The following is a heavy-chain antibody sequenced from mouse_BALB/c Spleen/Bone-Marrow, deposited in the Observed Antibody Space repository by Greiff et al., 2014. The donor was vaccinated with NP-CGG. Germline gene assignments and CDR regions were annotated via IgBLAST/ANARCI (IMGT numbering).Heavy chain of an antibody. Sequence: LQQSGGGLVKPGGSLKLSCAASGFTFSAYSMSWVRQTPEKRLEWVATISSGGHDTYYPDSVKGRFTISRDNAKNTLYLQMNGLKSVDSAVYYCSKDGGYDYSYYFDYWGQGTTLTVSS. V-gene: IGHV5-6-4*01. J-gene: IGHJ2*01. CDR2: ISSGGHDT. CDR1: GFTFSAYS. D-gene: IGHD2-4*01. CDR3: SKDGGYDYSYYFDY.